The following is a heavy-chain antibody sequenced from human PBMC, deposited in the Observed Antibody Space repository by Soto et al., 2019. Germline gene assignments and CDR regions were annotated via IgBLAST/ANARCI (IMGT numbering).Heavy chain of an antibody. D-gene: IGHD5-18*01. CDR2: LTPSGGET. V-gene: IGHV3-23*01. CDR1: GFTFSTYA. Sequence: EAQLLESGGGLVRPGGSLRLSCVASGFTFSTYAMSWVRQAPGKGLEWVSALTPSGGETYYADSVKGRFTISRDNAKNSLYLQMNSLRAEDTALYYCAKEFNVDTAMVTFSWGQGTLVTVSS. J-gene: IGHJ4*02. CDR3: AKEFNVDTAMVTFS.